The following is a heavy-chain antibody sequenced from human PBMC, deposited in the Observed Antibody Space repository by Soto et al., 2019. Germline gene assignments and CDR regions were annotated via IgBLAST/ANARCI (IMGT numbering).Heavy chain of an antibody. V-gene: IGHV4-4*02. Sequence: QVQLQESGPGLVKPSGTLSLTCAVSGGSISSSNWWSWVRQPPGKGLEWIGEIYHSGSTNYNPSLKSRETTSVEKSKNQFSLKLTSVTAADTAVYYCARVIATTVHWFDPWGQGTLVTVSS. CDR3: ARVIATTVHWFDP. J-gene: IGHJ5*02. CDR2: IYHSGST. CDR1: GGSISSSNW. D-gene: IGHD6-13*01.